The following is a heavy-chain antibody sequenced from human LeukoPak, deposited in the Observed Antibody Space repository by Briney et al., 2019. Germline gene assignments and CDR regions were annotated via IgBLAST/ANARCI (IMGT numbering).Heavy chain of an antibody. D-gene: IGHD6-19*01. Sequence: GGSLRLSCAASGFTFRSYAIYWVRQAPGKGLEWVSGISGSGGDTYFADSVKGRFTISRDNSKSTVFLQMDSLRAEDTAVYYCAKTTAGYSSGRYPGWPVDYWGQGTLVTVSS. CDR3: AKTTAGYSSGRYPGWPVDY. V-gene: IGHV3-23*01. CDR2: ISGSGGDT. CDR1: GFTFRSYA. J-gene: IGHJ4*02.